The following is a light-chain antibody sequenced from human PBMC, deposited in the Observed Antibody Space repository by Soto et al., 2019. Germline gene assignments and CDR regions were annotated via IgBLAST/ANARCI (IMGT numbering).Light chain of an antibody. V-gene: IGKV3-20*01. CDR2: GAY. CDR3: QHYATSPLT. J-gene: IGKJ4*01. CDR1: QSLSNNF. Sequence: DIVLTQSPGTLSLSPGDRAALSCGASQSLSNNFLAWYQQKPGQAPRLLISGAYSRATGIPDRFSGSGSGTDFTLSITRVEPEDFAVYYCQHYATSPLTFGGGTKVEIK.